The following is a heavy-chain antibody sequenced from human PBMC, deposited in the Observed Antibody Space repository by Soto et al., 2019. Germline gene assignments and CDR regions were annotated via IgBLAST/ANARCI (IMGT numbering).Heavy chain of an antibody. CDR1: GYTFTSYY. D-gene: IGHD3-10*01. CDR3: AREYYYGSGSGGMDV. J-gene: IGHJ6*02. CDR2: INPSGGST. V-gene: IGHV1-46*01. Sequence: ASVKVSCKASGYTFTSYYMHWVRQAPGQGLERMAIINPSGGSTGYAQKFQGRVTMTRDTSTSTVYMELSSLRSEDTAVYFCAREYYYGSGSGGMDVWGQGTTVTVSS.